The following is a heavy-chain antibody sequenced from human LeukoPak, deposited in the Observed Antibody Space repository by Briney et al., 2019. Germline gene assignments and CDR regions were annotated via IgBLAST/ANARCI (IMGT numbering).Heavy chain of an antibody. Sequence: PGGSLRLSCAASGFTVSSNYMSWVRQAPGKGLEWVSVIYSGGSTYYADSVKGRFTISRDNSKNTLYLQMNSLAAEDTAVYYCARALFSGSGSPYFDYWGQGALVTVSS. CDR1: GFTVSSNY. CDR2: IYSGGST. CDR3: ARALFSGSGSPYFDY. V-gene: IGHV3-66*01. J-gene: IGHJ4*02. D-gene: IGHD3-10*01.